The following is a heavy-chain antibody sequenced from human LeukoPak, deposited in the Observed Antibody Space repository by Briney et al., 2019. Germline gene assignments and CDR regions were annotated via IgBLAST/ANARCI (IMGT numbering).Heavy chain of an antibody. Sequence: PGGSLRLSCAASGFTFSRYWMAWVRQAPGKGLEGVANIKEDGSDKGFADSVKGRFTISRDNGKNSPYLQMNSLTVEDTAVYYCARDVVGALDFWGQGTLVTVSS. CDR2: IKEDGSDK. D-gene: IGHD3-22*01. CDR1: GFTFSRYW. V-gene: IGHV3-7*01. CDR3: ARDVVGALDF. J-gene: IGHJ4*02.